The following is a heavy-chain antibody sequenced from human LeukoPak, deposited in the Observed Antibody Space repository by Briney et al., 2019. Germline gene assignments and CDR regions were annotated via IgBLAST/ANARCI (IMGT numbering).Heavy chain of an antibody. D-gene: IGHD3-10*01. V-gene: IGHV1-69*04. J-gene: IGHJ3*02. Sequence: VASVKVSCKASGGTFSSYAISWVRQAPGQGLEWMGRITPILGITNYAQKFQGRVTITADKSTSTAYMELSSLRSEDTAVYYCARAPEIGLLWFGEQKTHDAFDIWGQGTMVTVSS. CDR2: ITPILGIT. CDR1: GGTFSSYA. CDR3: ARAPEIGLLWFGEQKTHDAFDI.